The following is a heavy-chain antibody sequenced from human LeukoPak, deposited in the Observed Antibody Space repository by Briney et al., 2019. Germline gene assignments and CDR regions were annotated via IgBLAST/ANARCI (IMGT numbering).Heavy chain of an antibody. CDR3: ARDAGNWYFDL. CDR1: GGSISSGDYY. CDR2: IYYSGST. J-gene: IGHJ2*01. V-gene: IGHV4-61*08. Sequence: SETLSLTCTVSGGSISSGDYYCSWIRQPPGKGLEWIGYIYYSGSTNYNPSLKSRVTISVDTSKNQFSLKLSSVTAADTAVYYCARDAGNWYFDLWGRGTLVTVSS.